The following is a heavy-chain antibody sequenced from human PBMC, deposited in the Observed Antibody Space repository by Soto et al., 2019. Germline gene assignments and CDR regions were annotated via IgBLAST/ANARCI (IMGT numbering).Heavy chain of an antibody. V-gene: IGHV3-64D*06. CDR1: GFTFSSYA. Sequence: YLRLSCSASGFTFSSYAMHWVRQAPGKGLQYVSGIRGNGDPPFYADSVKGRFTISRDNSKNILYLQMSSLSADDTAVYYCVKSRGGNNFDFFDWGQGALVTVSS. CDR3: VKSRGGNNFDFFD. J-gene: IGHJ4*02. CDR2: IRGNGDPP. D-gene: IGHD2-15*01.